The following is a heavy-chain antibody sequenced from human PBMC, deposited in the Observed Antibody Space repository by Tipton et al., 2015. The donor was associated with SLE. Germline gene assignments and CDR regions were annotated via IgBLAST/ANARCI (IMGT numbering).Heavy chain of an antibody. D-gene: IGHD2-8*02. V-gene: IGHV4-59*01. J-gene: IGHJ4*02. Sequence: TLSLTCTVAGGSISSYFWSWIRQPPGKGLEWIGYIYYSGSTNYKPSLKSRVTLSVDTSKNQFSLKLSSVTAADTAVYYCARGRGVQYLWYFDYWGQGTLVTVSS. CDR3: ARGRGVQYLWYFDY. CDR2: IYYSGST. CDR1: GGSISSYF.